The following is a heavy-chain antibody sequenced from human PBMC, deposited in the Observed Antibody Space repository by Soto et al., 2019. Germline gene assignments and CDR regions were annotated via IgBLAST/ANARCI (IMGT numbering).Heavy chain of an antibody. CDR1: GYTFTSYP. CDR2: IDAGNGNT. Sequence: ASVKVSCKASGYTFTSYPTHWVRQAPGQRLEWMGWIDAGNGNTKYSQKFRGRVAFTTDTSASTAYMDLSSLRSEDTAVYYCASGLRLVIGSGGDFDYWGQGTLVTVSS. V-gene: IGHV1-3*01. J-gene: IGHJ4*02. D-gene: IGHD3-9*01. CDR3: ASGLRLVIGSGGDFDY.